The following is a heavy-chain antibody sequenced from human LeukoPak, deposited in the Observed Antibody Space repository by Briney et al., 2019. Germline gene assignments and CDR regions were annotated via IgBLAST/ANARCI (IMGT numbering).Heavy chain of an antibody. V-gene: IGHV3-23*01. CDR1: GFTFSSYA. CDR3: AKGDSGYSSSWYDS. Sequence: GGSLRVSCAASGFTFSSYAMSWVRQAPGKGLEWVSAISGSGGSTYYADSVKGRFTISRDNSKNTLYLQMNSLRAEDTAVYYCAKGDSGYSSSWYDSWGQGTLVTVSS. J-gene: IGHJ5*02. D-gene: IGHD6-13*01. CDR2: ISGSGGST.